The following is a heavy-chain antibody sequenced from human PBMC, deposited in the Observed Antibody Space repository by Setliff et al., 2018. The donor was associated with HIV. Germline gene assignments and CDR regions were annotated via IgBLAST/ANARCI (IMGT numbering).Heavy chain of an antibody. CDR1: GDSINSYY. CDR2: IYTSGTP. CDR3: ARNFWNGPPDYYYYGMDV. V-gene: IGHV4-4*07. J-gene: IGHJ6*02. Sequence: SETLPLTCTVSGDSINSYYWSWIRQPAGKGLDWIGRIYTSGTPNYNPSLKRRVTMSLDTSKNQFSLKVRSVTASDTAVYYCARNFWNGPPDYYYYGMDVWGQGTTVTVSS. D-gene: IGHD3-3*01.